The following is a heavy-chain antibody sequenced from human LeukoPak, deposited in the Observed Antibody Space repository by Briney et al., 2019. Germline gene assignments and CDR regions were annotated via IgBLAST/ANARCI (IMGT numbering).Heavy chain of an antibody. CDR2: IYYSGST. D-gene: IGHD3-10*01. V-gene: IGHV4-30-4*01. J-gene: IGHJ5*02. Sequence: PSETLSLTCTVSGGSISSGDYYWSWIRQPPGKGLEWIGYIYYSGSTYYNPSLKSRVTISVDTSKNQFSLKLSSVTAADTAVYYCARGYISGSGSYRYNWFDPWGQGTLVTVSS. CDR3: ARGYISGSGSYRYNWFDP. CDR1: GGSISSGDYY.